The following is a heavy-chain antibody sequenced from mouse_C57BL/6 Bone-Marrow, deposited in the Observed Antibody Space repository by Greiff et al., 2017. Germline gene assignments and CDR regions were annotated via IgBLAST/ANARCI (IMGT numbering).Heavy chain of an antibody. CDR3: ARSYYGYFYFDY. J-gene: IGHJ2*01. CDR1: GFTFSDYG. V-gene: IGHV5-15*01. D-gene: IGHD2-2*01. CDR2: LSNLAYSI. Sequence: EVMLVESGGGLVQPGGSLKLSCAASGFTFSDYGMAWVRQAPRKGPEWVAFLSNLAYSIYYADTVTGRFTISRENAKNTLYLEMSSLRSEDTAMYYCARSYYGYFYFDYWGQGTTLTVSS.